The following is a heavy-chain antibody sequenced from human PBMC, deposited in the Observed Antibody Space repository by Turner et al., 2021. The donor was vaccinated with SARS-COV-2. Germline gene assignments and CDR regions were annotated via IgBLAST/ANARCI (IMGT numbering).Heavy chain of an antibody. Sequence: VQLVESGGGVVQPGRSLRLSCAASGFTFSRYGMHWVRQAPGKGLEWVAVISYDGSNKDYADSVKGRFTISRDNSKNTLYLQMNSLRAEDTAVYYCAKDLGQLDWFDPWGQGTLVTVSS. J-gene: IGHJ5*02. CDR1: GFTFSRYG. CDR2: ISYDGSNK. CDR3: AKDLGQLDWFDP. D-gene: IGHD6-13*01. V-gene: IGHV3-30*18.